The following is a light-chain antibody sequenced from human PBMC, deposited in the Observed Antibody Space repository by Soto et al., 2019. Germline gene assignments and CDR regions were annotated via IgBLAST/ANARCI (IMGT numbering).Light chain of an antibody. V-gene: IGLV1-40*01. Sequence: QSVLTQPPSVSGAPGQRVTISCTGSSSNIGAGYDVHWYQQLPGTAPKLLIYGNSNRPSGVPDRFSGSKSGTSASLAITGVQAEDEADYHCQSYDSSLVVFGGGTKVTVL. CDR2: GNS. J-gene: IGLJ2*01. CDR3: QSYDSSLVV. CDR1: SSNIGAGYD.